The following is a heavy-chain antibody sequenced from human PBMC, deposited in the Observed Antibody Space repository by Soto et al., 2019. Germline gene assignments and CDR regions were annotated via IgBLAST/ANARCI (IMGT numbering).Heavy chain of an antibody. D-gene: IGHD2-2*01. Sequence: GASVKVSCKTSGYTFSNYYINWVRQAPGQGLQWMGRINPSGGSTIYAQKFQGRVTMTRVTSTSTVYMDLSSLTSEDTAVYFCARSQEVVVVPAVPIDYWGQGTLVTVSS. CDR2: INPSGGST. V-gene: IGHV1-46*01. CDR1: GYTFSNYY. CDR3: ARSQEVVVVPAVPIDY. J-gene: IGHJ4*02.